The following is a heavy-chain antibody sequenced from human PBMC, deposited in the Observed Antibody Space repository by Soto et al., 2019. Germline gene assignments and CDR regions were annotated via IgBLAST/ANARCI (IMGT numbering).Heavy chain of an antibody. V-gene: IGHV5-51*01. CDR2: IYPGDSDT. Sequence: PGESLKISCKGSGYRFTNYWIGWVRQMPGKGLEWMGIIYPGDSDTRYSPSFQGQVTISADKSISTAYLQWSSLKASDTAMYYCARQGYSSSSWGGTYYYYGMDVWGQGTTVTVSS. D-gene: IGHD6-6*01. J-gene: IGHJ6*02. CDR3: ARQGYSSSSWGGTYYYYGMDV. CDR1: GYRFTNYW.